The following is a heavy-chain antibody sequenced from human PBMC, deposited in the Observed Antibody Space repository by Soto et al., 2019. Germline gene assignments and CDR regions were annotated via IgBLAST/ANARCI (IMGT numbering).Heavy chain of an antibody. CDR3: ATTNWNHNWFDP. CDR1: GGSFSGYY. CDR2: INHRGST. Sequence: QVQLQQWGAGLLKSSETLSLTCAVFGGSFSGYYWSWIRQPPGKGLERIGEINHRGSTNYNPSLKSRVTISVDTSKNQFSLKLSSVTAADTAVYYCATTNWNHNWFDPWGQGTLVTVSS. J-gene: IGHJ5*02. V-gene: IGHV4-34*01. D-gene: IGHD1-1*01.